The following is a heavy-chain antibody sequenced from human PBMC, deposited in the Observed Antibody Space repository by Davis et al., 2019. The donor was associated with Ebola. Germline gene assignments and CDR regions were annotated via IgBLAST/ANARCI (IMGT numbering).Heavy chain of an antibody. J-gene: IGHJ4*02. CDR2: INPGGGST. D-gene: IGHD4-17*01. V-gene: IGHV1-46*01. CDR3: ARGGDMTTVTSSLFDY. CDR1: GYTFTTYG. Sequence: ASVKVSCKASGYTFTTYGISWVRQAPGQGLEWMGMINPGGGSTSYAQRFQGRVTMTRDTSTSIVYMELTSLRSEDTAVYYCARGGDMTTVTSSLFDYWGQGTLVTVSS.